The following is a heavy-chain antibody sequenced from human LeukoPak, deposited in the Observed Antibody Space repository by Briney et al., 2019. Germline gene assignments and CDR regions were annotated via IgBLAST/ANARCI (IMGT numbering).Heavy chain of an antibody. V-gene: IGHV3-23*01. CDR1: GFTVSSNY. D-gene: IGHD3-10*01. Sequence: GGSLRLTCAASGFTVSSNYMSWVRQAPGKGLEWVSAISGSGGSTYYADSVKGRFTISRDNSKNTLYLQMNSLRAEDTAVYYCAKDGMVRGVENWGQGTLVTVSS. CDR3: AKDGMVRGVEN. J-gene: IGHJ4*02. CDR2: ISGSGGST.